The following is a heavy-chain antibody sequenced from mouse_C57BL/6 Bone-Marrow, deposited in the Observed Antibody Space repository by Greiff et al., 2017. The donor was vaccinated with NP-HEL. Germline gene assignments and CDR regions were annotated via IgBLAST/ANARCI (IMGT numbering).Heavy chain of an antibody. CDR2: IDPSDSYT. Sequence: VQLQQPGAELVRPGTSVKLSCKASGYTFTSYWMHWVKQRPGQGLEWIGVIDPSDSYTNYNQKFKGKATLTVDTSSSTAYMQLSSLTSEDSAVYYCARQLRLQVAYWGQGTLVTVSA. CDR3: ARQLRLQVAY. D-gene: IGHD3-2*02. J-gene: IGHJ3*01. V-gene: IGHV1-59*01. CDR1: GYTFTSYW.